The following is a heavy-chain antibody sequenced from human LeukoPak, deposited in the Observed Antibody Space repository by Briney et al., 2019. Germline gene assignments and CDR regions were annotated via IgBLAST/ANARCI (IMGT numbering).Heavy chain of an antibody. J-gene: IGHJ4*02. D-gene: IGHD1-26*01. V-gene: IGHV3-53*01. CDR2: LYSDDTT. CDR3: ARGGGYYAIDY. Sequence: PGGSLRLSCVASALNFATCPMTWVRQAPGKGLEWVSVLYSDDTTYYADSVKGRFTISRDNSKNTLYLQMNNLRAEDTAVYYCARGGGYYAIDYWGQGTLVTVSS. CDR1: ALNFATCP.